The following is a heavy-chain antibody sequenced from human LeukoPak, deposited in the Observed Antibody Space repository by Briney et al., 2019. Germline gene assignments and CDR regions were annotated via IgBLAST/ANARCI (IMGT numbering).Heavy chain of an antibody. CDR1: GLTFSNYW. Sequence: AGTLRLSCAVSGLTFSNYWMHWVRQAPGKGLVWVSRINSDVTTTTYADSVKGRFTISRDNAKNPLYLQMNSVRAEDTAVYYCARDPHGYWWFDPWGQGTLVTVSS. J-gene: IGHJ5*02. CDR2: INSDVTTT. CDR3: ARDPHGYWWFDP. V-gene: IGHV3-74*01. D-gene: IGHD5-18*01.